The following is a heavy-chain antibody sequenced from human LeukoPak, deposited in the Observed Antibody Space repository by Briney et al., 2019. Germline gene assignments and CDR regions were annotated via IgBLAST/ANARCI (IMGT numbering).Heavy chain of an antibody. V-gene: IGHV1-24*01. J-gene: IGHJ4*02. Sequence: GASVKVSCKVSGYRVSELSMHWVRQAPGKGLEWMGGFDPDDRKTIYAQKFQGRVTMTEDTSTDTAYMELSSLRSEDTAVYYCARSVLEGPYFDYWGQGTLVTVSS. CDR2: FDPDDRKT. D-gene: IGHD2-8*01. CDR3: ARSVLEGPYFDY. CDR1: GYRVSELS.